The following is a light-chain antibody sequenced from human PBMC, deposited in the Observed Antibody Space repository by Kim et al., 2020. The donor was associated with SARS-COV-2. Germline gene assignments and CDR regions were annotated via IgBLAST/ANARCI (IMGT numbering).Light chain of an antibody. Sequence: LGQTVRITYQGDSLRSYYASWYQQKPGQAPVLVIYGKNNRPSGIPDRFSGSSSGNTASLTITGAQAEDEADYYCNSRDSSGNHLVFGTGTKVTVL. CDR1: SLRSYY. V-gene: IGLV3-19*01. CDR3: NSRDSSGNHLV. J-gene: IGLJ1*01. CDR2: GKN.